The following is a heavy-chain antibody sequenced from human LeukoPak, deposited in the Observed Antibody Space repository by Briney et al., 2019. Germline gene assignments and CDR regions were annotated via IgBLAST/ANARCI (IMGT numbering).Heavy chain of an antibody. CDR2: ISSSGGNT. V-gene: IGHV3-23*01. J-gene: IGHJ4*02. CDR3: AKVHLSYYFDY. Sequence: PGGSLRLSRAASGFTFSSYAMRWVRQAPGKGLEWVSAISSSGGNTYYADSVKGRFTISRDNSKNTLYLEMNSLRAEDTAVYYCAKVHLSYYFDYWGQGTLVTVSS. D-gene: IGHD6-6*01. CDR1: GFTFSSYA.